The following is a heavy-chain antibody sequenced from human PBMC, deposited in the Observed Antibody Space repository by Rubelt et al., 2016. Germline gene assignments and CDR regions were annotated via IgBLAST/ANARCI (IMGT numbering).Heavy chain of an antibody. Sequence: EVQLLESGGGLVQPGGSLRLSCAASGFTFSSYAMSWVRQAPGKGLEWVSAISGSGGSTYYADSWKGRFTISRENSKNTLYLQMNSLRAEDTAVYYCAKGNGGYDVSFDYWGQGTLVTVSS. J-gene: IGHJ4*02. CDR3: AKGNGGYDVSFDY. D-gene: IGHD5-12*01. CDR1: GFTFSSYA. CDR2: ISGSGGST. V-gene: IGHV3-23*01.